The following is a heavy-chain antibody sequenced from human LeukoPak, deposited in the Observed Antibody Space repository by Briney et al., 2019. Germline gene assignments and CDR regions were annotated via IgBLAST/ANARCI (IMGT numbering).Heavy chain of an antibody. CDR1: GFTLSDYY. Sequence: GGSLRLPCAASGFTLSDYYMSWIRQAPGTGLEWVSYISSSGRTISYADSVKGRFTISRDNAKNSLYLQMNSLRAEDTALYYCAKDMQWLVSGVDYWGQGTLVTVSS. J-gene: IGHJ4*02. CDR3: AKDMQWLVSGVDY. V-gene: IGHV3-11*01. CDR2: ISSSGRTI. D-gene: IGHD6-19*01.